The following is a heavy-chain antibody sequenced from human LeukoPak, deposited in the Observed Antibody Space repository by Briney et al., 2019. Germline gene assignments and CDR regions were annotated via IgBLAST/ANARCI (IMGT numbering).Heavy chain of an antibody. CDR1: GFTFSTYW. D-gene: IGHD6-13*01. CDR3: ARDLSTTSSWPY. J-gene: IGHJ4*02. V-gene: IGHV3-74*01. Sequence: PGGSLRLSCAPSGFTFSTYWMHWVCQAPGKGLFWVSRINSDGSTTSYADYVQGRFTISRDNAKNTLFLQMNSLRAEDTAVYYCARDLSTTSSWPYWGQGTLVTVSS. CDR2: INSDGSTT.